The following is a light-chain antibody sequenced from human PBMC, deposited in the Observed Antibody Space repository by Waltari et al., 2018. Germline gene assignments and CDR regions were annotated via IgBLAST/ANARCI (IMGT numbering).Light chain of an antibody. V-gene: IGLV2-11*01. Sequence: SALTPPRSLSVPPGQSVTISCAGTSSDVGGYHYVSWFPQPPGKAPKLMVYEASKRPSVVPDRFSGSKSGNTASLTISGLQAEDEADYYCCSYAGSYTFVFGTGTKVTVL. CDR1: SSDVGGYHY. J-gene: IGLJ1*01. CDR3: CSYAGSYTFV. CDR2: EAS.